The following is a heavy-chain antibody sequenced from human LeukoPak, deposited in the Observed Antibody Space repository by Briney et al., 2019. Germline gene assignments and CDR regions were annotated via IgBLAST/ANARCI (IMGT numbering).Heavy chain of an antibody. J-gene: IGHJ4*02. CDR1: GYTFTSYD. CDR3: ARVAIDSYDYVWGSYRYRTDLNFDY. Sequence: ASVTVSCKASGYTFTSYDINWVRQATGQGLEWMGWMNPNSGNTGYAQKFQGRVTMTRNTSISTAYMELSSLRSEDTAVYYCARVAIDSYDYVWGSYRYRTDLNFDYWGQGTLVTVSS. CDR2: MNPNSGNT. V-gene: IGHV1-8*01. D-gene: IGHD3-16*02.